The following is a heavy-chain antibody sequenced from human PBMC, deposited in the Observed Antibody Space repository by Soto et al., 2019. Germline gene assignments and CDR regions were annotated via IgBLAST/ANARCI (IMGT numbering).Heavy chain of an antibody. J-gene: IGHJ4*02. D-gene: IGHD6-19*01. V-gene: IGHV4-34*01. Sequence: SETLSLTCAVYGGSFSGYYWSWIRQPPGKGLEWIGEINHSGSTNYNPSLKSRVTISVDRSKNQFSLKLSSVTAADTAVYYCARPAKMAGIPWGPFDYWGQGTLVTVSS. CDR3: ARPAKMAGIPWGPFDY. CDR2: INHSGST. CDR1: GGSFSGYY.